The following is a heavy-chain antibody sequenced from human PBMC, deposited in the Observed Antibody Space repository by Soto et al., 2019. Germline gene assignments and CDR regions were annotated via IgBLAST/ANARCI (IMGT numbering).Heavy chain of an antibody. J-gene: IGHJ4*02. V-gene: IGHV4-59*01. CDR3: ARNSDYDLGSGYSFDY. Sequence: PSETLSLTCTFSGCSITSFHWSWIRQPPGKGLEWIGYIYSSGSTIYNPSLKSRVTISVDTSKNQFSLKLSSVAAADTAVYYCARNSDYDLGSGYSFDYWGQGTLVTVSS. CDR2: IYSSGST. D-gene: IGHD5-12*01. CDR1: GCSITSFH.